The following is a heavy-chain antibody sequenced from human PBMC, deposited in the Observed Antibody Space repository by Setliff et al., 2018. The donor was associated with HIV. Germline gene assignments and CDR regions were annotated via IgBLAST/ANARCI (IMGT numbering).Heavy chain of an antibody. CDR1: GYTFTSYH. CDR3: ARDLSISNPYYDILTGPGVY. V-gene: IGHV1-46*01. CDR2: INPSGGST. Sequence: GASVKVSCKASGYTFTSYHMYWARQAPGQGLEWMGAINPSGGSTRYAQKFQGRVTMTRDTSTSTVYMELSSLRSEDTAVYYCARDLSISNPYYDILTGPGVYWGQGTLVTVSS. D-gene: IGHD3-9*01. J-gene: IGHJ4*02.